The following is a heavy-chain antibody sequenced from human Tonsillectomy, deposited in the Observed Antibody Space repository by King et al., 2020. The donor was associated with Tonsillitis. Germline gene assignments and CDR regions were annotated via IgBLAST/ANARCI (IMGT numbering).Heavy chain of an antibody. CDR2: IKQDGSEK. Sequence: VQLVESGGGLVQPGGSLRLSCAASGFTFSSYWMTWVRQAPGKGLEWVANIKQDGSEKYYVDSVKGRFTISRDNAKNSLYLQMNSLRAEDTALYYCARESGGYEEYYFDDWGQGTLVSVSS. CDR1: GFTFSSYW. V-gene: IGHV3-7*03. D-gene: IGHD2-15*01. CDR3: ARESGGYEEYYFDD. J-gene: IGHJ4*02.